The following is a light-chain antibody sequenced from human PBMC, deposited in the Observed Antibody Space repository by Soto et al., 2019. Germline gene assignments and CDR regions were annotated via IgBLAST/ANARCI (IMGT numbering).Light chain of an antibody. Sequence: EIVLKQPPGTLSLSPGERATLSCRASQSVSSSYLAWYQQKPGQAPRLLIYGASSRATGIPDKFSGSGSVTDFTLNISRLEPEYFAVYDCQQYGSSPQFTFGQATKLEIK. V-gene: IGKV3-20*01. CDR3: QQYGSSPQFT. J-gene: IGKJ2*01. CDR2: GAS. CDR1: QSVSSSY.